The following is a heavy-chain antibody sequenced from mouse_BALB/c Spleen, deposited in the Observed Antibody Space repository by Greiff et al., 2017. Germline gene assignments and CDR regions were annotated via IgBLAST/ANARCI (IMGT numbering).Heavy chain of an antibody. V-gene: IGHV5-6-3*01. CDR1: GFTFSSYG. Sequence: EVMLVESGGGLVQPGGSLKLSCAASGFTFSSYGMSWVRQTPDKRLELVATINSNGGSTYYPDSVKGRFTISRDNAKNTLYLQMSSLKSEDTAMYYCAREDYRSDGFAYWGQGTLVTVSA. CDR3: AREDYRSDGFAY. D-gene: IGHD2-14*01. J-gene: IGHJ3*01. CDR2: INSNGGST.